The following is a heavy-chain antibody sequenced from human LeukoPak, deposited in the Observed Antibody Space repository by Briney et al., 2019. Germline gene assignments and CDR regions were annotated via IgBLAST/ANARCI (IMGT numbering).Heavy chain of an antibody. D-gene: IGHD6-19*01. CDR3: ARDIAVAGYYYYGMDV. V-gene: IGHV3-21*01. J-gene: IGHJ6*02. CDR2: ISSSSYI. CDR1: GFTFSSYS. Sequence: GGSLRLSCAASGFTFSSYSMNWVSQAPGKGLEWVSSISSSSYIYYADSVKGRFTISRDNAKNSLYLQMNSLRAEDTAVYYCARDIAVAGYYYYGMDVWGQGTTVTVSS.